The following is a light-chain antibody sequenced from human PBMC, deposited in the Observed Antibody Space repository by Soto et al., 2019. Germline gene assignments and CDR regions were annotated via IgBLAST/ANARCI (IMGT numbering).Light chain of an antibody. CDR3: QQRSNLPPWT. J-gene: IGKJ1*01. Sequence: EIVLTQSPATLSLSPGERATLSCRASQSVSSYLAWYQQKPGQAPRLLIYDASNRATGIPARFGGSGSGTDFTLTISSLEPEDFAVYYCQQRSNLPPWTFGQGTKVEIK. CDR1: QSVSSY. V-gene: IGKV3-11*01. CDR2: DAS.